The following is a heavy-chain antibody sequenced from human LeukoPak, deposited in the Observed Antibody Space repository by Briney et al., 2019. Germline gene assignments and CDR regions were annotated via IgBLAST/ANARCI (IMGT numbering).Heavy chain of an antibody. CDR3: ARDLSGWSDWFDP. V-gene: IGHV4-4*02. CDR2: IYHSGST. D-gene: IGHD6-19*01. J-gene: IGHJ5*02. CDR1: GGSISSSNW. Sequence: PSGTLSLTCAVSGGSISSSNWWSWVRQPPGKGLEWIGEIYHSGSTNYNPSLKSRVTISVDKSKNQFSLKLSSVTAADTAVYYCARDLSGWSDWFDPWGQGTLVTVSS.